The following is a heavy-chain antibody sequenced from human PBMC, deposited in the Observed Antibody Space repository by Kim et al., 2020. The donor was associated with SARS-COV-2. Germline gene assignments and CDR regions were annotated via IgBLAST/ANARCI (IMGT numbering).Heavy chain of an antibody. CDR3: APVAFYDNSGRAGYCHR. J-gene: IGHJ1*01. CDR2: IWYDGSKE. CDR1: GFTFNYYG. Sequence: GGSLRLSCAASGFTFNYYGMNWVRQAPGKGLEWVAAIWYDGSKEYYADSVKGRFTISRDNSKNTLYLQMNSLRTEDTAVYYCAPVAFYDNSGRAGYCHRWGRGTLVTVSS. V-gene: IGHV3-33*08. D-gene: IGHD3-22*01.